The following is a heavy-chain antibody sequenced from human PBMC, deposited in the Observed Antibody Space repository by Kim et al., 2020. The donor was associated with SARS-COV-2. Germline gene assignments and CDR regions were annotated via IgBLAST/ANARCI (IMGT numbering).Heavy chain of an antibody. J-gene: IGHJ6*01. D-gene: IGHD6-13*01. CDR1: GFTFSLFS. CDR2: ISGNVANT. V-gene: IGHV3-23*01. Sequence: GGSLRLSCAASGFTFSLFSMTWVRQAPGKGLEWVSTISGNVANTYYEDSVKGRFTISRDSTRNTLYLQMNSLRAEDTAIYYCSKEGWQQLAGRVYSMDV. CDR3: SKEGWQQLAGRVYSMDV.